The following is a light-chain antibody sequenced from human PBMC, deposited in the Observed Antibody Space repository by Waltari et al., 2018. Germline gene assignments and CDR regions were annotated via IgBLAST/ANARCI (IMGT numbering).Light chain of an antibody. Sequence: SYVLTQPPSVSVAPGKTARITCGGNNIGSHSVHWYQLKPGQAPILVIYDDSDRPSGIPERFSGSNSGNTATLTISRVEDGDEADYYCQVWDNSSEHYVFGTGTKVTVL. J-gene: IGLJ1*01. V-gene: IGLV3-21*04. CDR3: QVWDNSSEHYV. CDR2: DDS. CDR1: NIGSHS.